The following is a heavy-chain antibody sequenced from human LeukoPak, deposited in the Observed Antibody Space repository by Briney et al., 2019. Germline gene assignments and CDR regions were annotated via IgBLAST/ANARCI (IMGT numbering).Heavy chain of an antibody. D-gene: IGHD3-22*01. CDR3: ARGATYYYDSSGYYPNWFDP. J-gene: IGHJ5*02. Sequence: PSETLSLTCTVSGGSISSGDYYWSWIRQPPGKGLEWIGYIYYSGSTYYNPSLKSRVTISVDTSKNQFSLKLSSVTAADTAVYYCARGATYYYDSSGYYPNWFDPWGQGTLVTVSS. V-gene: IGHV4-30-4*01. CDR1: GGSISSGDYY. CDR2: IYYSGST.